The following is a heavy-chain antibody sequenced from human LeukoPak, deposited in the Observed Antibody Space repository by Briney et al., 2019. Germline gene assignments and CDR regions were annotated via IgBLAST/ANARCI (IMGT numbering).Heavy chain of an antibody. V-gene: IGHV3-30*18. CDR3: ANSLYSSSWPFFDY. CDR2: ISYDGSNK. Sequence: GGSLRLSCAASGFTFSSYGMHWVRQAPGKGLEWVAVISYDGSNKYYADSVKGRFTISRDNSKNTLYLQMNSLRAEDTAVYYCANSLYSSSWPFFDYWGQGTLVTVSS. D-gene: IGHD6-13*01. J-gene: IGHJ4*02. CDR1: GFTFSSYG.